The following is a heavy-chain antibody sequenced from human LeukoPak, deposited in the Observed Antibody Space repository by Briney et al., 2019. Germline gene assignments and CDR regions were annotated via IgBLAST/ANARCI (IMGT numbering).Heavy chain of an antibody. CDR1: GYTFTGYY. CDR3: VRGRFAKVDIVFKLFDY. D-gene: IGHD5/OR15-5a*01. V-gene: IGHV1-2*02. Sequence: ASVKVSCKASGYTFTGYYMHWVRQAPGQELAWVGWSNPNSSDTKYAQNFQDRPTLNRDTSIRAAYMELRFEDTVVDYCVRGRFAKVDIVFKLFDYWGKGTLVTVSS. CDR2: SNPNSSDT. J-gene: IGHJ4*02.